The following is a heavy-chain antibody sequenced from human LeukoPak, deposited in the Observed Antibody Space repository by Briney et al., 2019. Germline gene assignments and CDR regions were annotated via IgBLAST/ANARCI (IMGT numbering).Heavy chain of an antibody. CDR1: GGSFSTYY. J-gene: IGHJ4*02. Sequence: SETLSLTCTVSGGSFSTYYWSWIRQPPGKGLEWIGYIHYSGTTNYNPSLKSRVTTSLDTSKNQFSLKLSSVTAADTAVYYCARGTYGGDSWGQGTLVSVSS. V-gene: IGHV4-59*08. CDR2: IHYSGTT. CDR3: ARGTYGGDS. D-gene: IGHD3-16*01.